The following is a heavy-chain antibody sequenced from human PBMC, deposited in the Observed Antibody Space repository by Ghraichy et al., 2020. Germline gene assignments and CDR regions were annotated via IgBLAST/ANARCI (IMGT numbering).Heavy chain of an antibody. Sequence: GGSLRLSCSVSGFAFSSYFLRWVRQPPGMGLVWVSRISSNGSTTYYADSVKGRFTISRDNAMNTLYLQMNRLRAEDTAFYYCVIGCKVVALAGSWGQGTLVTVSS. CDR3: VIGCKVVALAGS. V-gene: IGHV3-23*01. CDR1: GFAFSSYF. CDR2: ISSNGSTT. J-gene: IGHJ5*02. D-gene: IGHD5-12*01.